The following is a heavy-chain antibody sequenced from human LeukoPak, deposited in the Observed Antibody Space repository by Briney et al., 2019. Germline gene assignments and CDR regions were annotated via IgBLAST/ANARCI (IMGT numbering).Heavy chain of an antibody. J-gene: IGHJ6*04. D-gene: IGHD4-17*01. CDR3: AKDVYGDYYSYYGMDV. CDR1: GFTFSSYG. CDR2: ISYDGSNK. V-gene: IGHV3-30*18. Sequence: GRSLRLSCAASGFTFSSYGRHWVRQAPGKGLEWVAVISYDGSNKYYADSVKGRFTISRDNSKNTLYLQMNSLRAEDTAVYYCAKDVYGDYYSYYGMDVWGKGTTATVSS.